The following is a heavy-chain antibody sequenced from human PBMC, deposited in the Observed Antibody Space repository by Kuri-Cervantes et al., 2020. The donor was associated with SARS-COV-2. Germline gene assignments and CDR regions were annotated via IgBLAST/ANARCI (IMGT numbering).Heavy chain of an antibody. CDR3: AKGVTLNNYYGSGSYSYYYYGMDV. V-gene: IGHV3-11*06. J-gene: IGHJ6*02. CDR2: ISTSNSYI. D-gene: IGHD3-10*01. CDR1: GFTFSDYY. Sequence: GGSLRLSCAASGFTFSDYYMSWVRQAPGKGLKWVSYISTSNSYIEYEDSVKARFTIPRDNAKNSLYLQMNSLRAEDTAVYYCAKGVTLNNYYGSGSYSYYYYGMDVWGQGTTVTVSS.